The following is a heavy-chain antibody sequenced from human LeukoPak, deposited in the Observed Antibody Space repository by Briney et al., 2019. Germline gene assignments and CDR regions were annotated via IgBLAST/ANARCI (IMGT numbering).Heavy chain of an antibody. J-gene: IGHJ3*02. CDR2: IIPIFGTA. CDR3: ARVSPGIAAAGAFDI. Sequence: SVKVSCKASGGTFSSYAISWVRQAPGQGLEWMGGIIPIFGTANYAQKFQGRVTITTDESTSTAYMELSSLRSEDTAVYYCARVSPGIAAAGAFDIWGQGTMVTVSS. V-gene: IGHV1-69*05. D-gene: IGHD6-13*01. CDR1: GGTFSSYA.